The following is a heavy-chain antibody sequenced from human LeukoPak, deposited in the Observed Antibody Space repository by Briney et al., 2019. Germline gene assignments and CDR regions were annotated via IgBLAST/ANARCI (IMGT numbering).Heavy chain of an antibody. J-gene: IGHJ3*02. V-gene: IGHV4-34*01. CDR1: GGSFSGYY. CDR2: INHSGST. D-gene: IGHD4-17*01. CDR3: ARRHDYGDYVGRKAFDI. Sequence: SGTLSLTCAVYGGSFSGYYWSWIRQPPGKGLEWIGEINHSGSTNYNPSLKSRVTISVDTSKNQFSLKLSSVTAADTAVYYCARRHDYGDYVGRKAFDIWGQGTMVTVSS.